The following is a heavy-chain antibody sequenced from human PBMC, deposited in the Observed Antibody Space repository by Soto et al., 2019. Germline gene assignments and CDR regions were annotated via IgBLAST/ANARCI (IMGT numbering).Heavy chain of an antibody. J-gene: IGHJ4*02. CDR1: GVSITTNGYS. CDR3: ATYTAFAKYYFDY. V-gene: IGHV4-30-2*01. D-gene: IGHD3-16*01. CDR2: IYPSGTI. Sequence: SETLSLTCAVSGVSITTNGYSWSWIRQPPGKGLEWIGYIYPSGTIFYNPSLNSRVTISADTSNNQFSLKLTSVTAADTAVYFCATYTAFAKYYFDYWGRGTMVTVSS.